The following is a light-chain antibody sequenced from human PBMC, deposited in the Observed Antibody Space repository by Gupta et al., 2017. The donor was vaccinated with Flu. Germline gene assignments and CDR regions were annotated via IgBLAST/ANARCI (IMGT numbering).Light chain of an antibody. Sequence: QSALTQPASVSGSPPQSITISCTGTSSDVGAYNYVSWYQQHPGKAPKLRFFDVTNRPSGVSNRCAGSKSGTTAFMTISVLQAEDEAYYYCSSYTSSSTRVFGGGTRLTVL. CDR3: SSYTSSSTRV. J-gene: IGLJ3*02. CDR2: DVT. V-gene: IGLV2-14*03. CDR1: SSDVGAYNY.